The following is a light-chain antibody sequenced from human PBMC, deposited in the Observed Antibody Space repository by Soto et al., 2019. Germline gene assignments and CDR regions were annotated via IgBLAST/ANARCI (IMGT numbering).Light chain of an antibody. V-gene: IGLV1-44*01. Sequence: QSLLTQPPSVSWTPGQRVIMACSGSRSNIGSNSVNWYQQLPGTAPKLLTYINDQRPSGVPDRFSGSTSGTSVSLAISGLQSEDEADYYCASWDDRLKGYVFGTGTKVTVL. CDR3: ASWDDRLKGYV. CDR2: IND. J-gene: IGLJ1*01. CDR1: RSNIGSNS.